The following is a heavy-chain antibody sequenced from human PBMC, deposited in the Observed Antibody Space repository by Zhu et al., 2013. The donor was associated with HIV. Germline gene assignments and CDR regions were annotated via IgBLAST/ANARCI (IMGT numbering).Heavy chain of an antibody. J-gene: IGHJ4*02. Sequence: QVQLVQSGAEVKKPGSSVKVSCKASGGTFSSYAISWVRQAPGQGLEWMGGIIPIFGTANYAQKFQGRVTITADESTSTAYMELSSLRSEDTAVYYCARDPLAAAGNPFDYWGQGTLVTVSS. D-gene: IGHD6-13*01. CDR3: ARDPLAAAGNPFDY. CDR2: IIPIFGTA. V-gene: IGHV1-69*01. CDR1: GGTFSSYA.